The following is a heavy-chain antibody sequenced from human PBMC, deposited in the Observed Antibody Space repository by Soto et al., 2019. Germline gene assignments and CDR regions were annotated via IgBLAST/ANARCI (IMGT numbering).Heavy chain of an antibody. CDR2: IDPSDSFT. D-gene: IGHD3-3*01. CDR3: AIHPEPHYDFVSGHSPGGMDV. Sequence: EVQLVQSGSEVKKAGESLRISCQASGYTFTNYWISWVRQMPGKGLEWMGRIDPSDSFTKYSPSLQGHVIFSIDKSIDTAYVQWTSLQASDAAIYYCAIHPEPHYDFVSGHSPGGMDVWGQGTTVTVS. V-gene: IGHV5-10-1*03. J-gene: IGHJ6*02. CDR1: GYTFTNYW.